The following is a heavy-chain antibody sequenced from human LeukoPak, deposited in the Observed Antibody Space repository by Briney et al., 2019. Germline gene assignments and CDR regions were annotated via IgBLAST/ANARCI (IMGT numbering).Heavy chain of an antibody. D-gene: IGHD5-12*01. Sequence: SQTLSLTCAISGDSVSRNTAGWNWIRQSPSRGLEWLGRTYYRSKWYFDFAPSVTNRITINPDTSKNQFSLQLNSVTPEDTAVYYCARTPTGYSGHDGFFDYWGQGTLVTVSS. J-gene: IGHJ4*02. CDR2: TYYRSKWYF. V-gene: IGHV6-1*01. CDR3: ARTPTGYSGHDGFFDY. CDR1: GDSVSRNTAG.